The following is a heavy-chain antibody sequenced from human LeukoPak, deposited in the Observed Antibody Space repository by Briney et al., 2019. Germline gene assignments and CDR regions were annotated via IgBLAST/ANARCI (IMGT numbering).Heavy chain of an antibody. CDR2: IYYSGTT. CDR3: ATPNDAFNI. Sequence: SETLSLTCTVSGGSVSSGAYFWSWIRQHPGKGLEWIGFIYYSGTTYYNPSLKSRLTLSKDTSKNHFSLTLSSVTAADTAVYYCATPNDAFNIWGQGTIVTVSS. CDR1: GGSVSSGAYF. J-gene: IGHJ3*02. V-gene: IGHV4-31*03.